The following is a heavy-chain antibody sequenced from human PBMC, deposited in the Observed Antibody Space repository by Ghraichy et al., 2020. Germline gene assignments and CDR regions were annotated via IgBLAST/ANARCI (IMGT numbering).Heavy chain of an antibody. CDR1: GFTFSSYA. CDR3: AKASTIFGVVRLLDY. Sequence: GGSLRLSCAASGFTFSSYAMSWVRQAPGKGLEWVSAISGSGGSTYYADSVKGRFTISRDNSKNTLYLQMNSLRAEDTAVYYCAKASTIFGVVRLLDYWGQGTLVTVSS. D-gene: IGHD3-3*01. V-gene: IGHV3-23*01. CDR2: ISGSGGST. J-gene: IGHJ4*02.